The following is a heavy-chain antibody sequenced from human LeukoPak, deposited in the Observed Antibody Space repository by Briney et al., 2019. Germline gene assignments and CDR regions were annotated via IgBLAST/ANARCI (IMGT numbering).Heavy chain of an antibody. CDR2: FYYSGST. D-gene: IGHD5-12*01. CDR1: GGSISSYY. J-gene: IGHJ5*02. V-gene: IGHV4-59*01. CDR3: ARLGRYSGYDLDWFDP. Sequence: SETLSLTCTVSGGSISSYYWSWIRQPPGKGLEWSGYFYYSGSTNYNPSLKSRVTISVDTSKNQFSLKLSSVTAADTAVYYCARLGRYSGYDLDWFDPWGQGTLVTVSS.